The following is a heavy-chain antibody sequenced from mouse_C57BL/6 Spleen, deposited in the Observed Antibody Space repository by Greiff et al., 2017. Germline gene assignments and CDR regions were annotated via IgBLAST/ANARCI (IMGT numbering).Heavy chain of an antibody. J-gene: IGHJ1*03. CDR1: GYAFSSSW. D-gene: IGHD2-4*01. CDR2: IYPGDGDT. Sequence: QVQLQQSGPELVKPGASVKISCKASGYAFSSSWMNWVKKRPGKGLEWIGRIYPGDGDTNYNGKFKGKATLTADKSSSTAYMQLSSLTSEDSAVYFCAREDYDYRYFDVWGTGTTVTVSS. CDR3: AREDYDYRYFDV. V-gene: IGHV1-82*01.